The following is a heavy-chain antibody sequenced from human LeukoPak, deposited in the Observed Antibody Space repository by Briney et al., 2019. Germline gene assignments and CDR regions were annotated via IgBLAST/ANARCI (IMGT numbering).Heavy chain of an antibody. Sequence: SETLSLTCAVYGGSFSGYYWGWIRQPPGKGLEWIGSIHYSGSTYYNPSLKSRLTISVDTSKNQFSLRLSSVTAADTAVYFCASLLTTMSTAYWGQGTLVTVSS. D-gene: IGHD4-17*01. CDR2: IHYSGST. J-gene: IGHJ4*02. CDR3: ASLLTTMSTAY. CDR1: GGSFSGYY. V-gene: IGHV4-34*01.